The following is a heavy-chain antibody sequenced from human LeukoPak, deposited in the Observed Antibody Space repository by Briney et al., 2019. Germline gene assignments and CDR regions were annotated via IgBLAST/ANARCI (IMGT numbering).Heavy chain of an antibody. J-gene: IGHJ5*02. CDR3: ARDLGDIVVVPSAFTLP. V-gene: IGHV1-18*01. Sequence: GASVKVSCKAYGYTFTSYGISWVRQAPGQGLEWMGWISAYSGNTNYAQKLQGRVTMTTDTSTSTAYMELRSLRSDDTAVYYCARDLGDIVVVPSAFTLPWGQGTLVTVSS. D-gene: IGHD2-2*01. CDR2: ISAYSGNT. CDR1: GYTFTSYG.